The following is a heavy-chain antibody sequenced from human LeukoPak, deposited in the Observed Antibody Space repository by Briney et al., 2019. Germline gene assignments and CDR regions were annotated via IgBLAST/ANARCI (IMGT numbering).Heavy chain of an antibody. CDR3: ARGLKGASSGWYYYYYYMDV. D-gene: IGHD6-19*01. J-gene: IGHJ6*03. CDR2: IYHSGST. Sequence: SGTLSLTCAVSGGSISSSNWWSWVRQPPGNGLEWIGEIYHSGSTNYNPSLKSRVTISVDKSKNQFSLKLSSVTAADTAVYYCARGLKGASSGWYYYYYYMDVWGKGTTVTVSS. V-gene: IGHV4-4*02. CDR1: GGSISSSNW.